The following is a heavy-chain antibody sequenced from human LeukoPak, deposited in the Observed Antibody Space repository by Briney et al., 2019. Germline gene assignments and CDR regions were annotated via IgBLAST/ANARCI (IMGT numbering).Heavy chain of an antibody. V-gene: IGHV3-30*18. CDR2: ISYDGSNK. D-gene: IGHD1-1*01. Sequence: GRSLRLSCAASGVTFTNYGLHWGRQAPGKGLEWVAVISYDGSNKYYADSVKGRFTISRDNSKNTLYLQMNSLRGEDTAVYFCAKASVHVYYGMDVWGQGTTVTVSS. J-gene: IGHJ6*02. CDR1: GVTFTNYG. CDR3: AKASVHVYYGMDV.